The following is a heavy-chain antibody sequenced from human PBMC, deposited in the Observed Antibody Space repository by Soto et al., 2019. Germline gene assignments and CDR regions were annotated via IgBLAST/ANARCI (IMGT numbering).Heavy chain of an antibody. CDR3: AAGEDYYYYYMDV. J-gene: IGHJ6*03. CDR2: IVVGSGNT. CDR1: GFTFTSSA. D-gene: IGHD1-26*01. Sequence: ASVKVSCKASGFTFTSSAMQWVRQARGQRLEWIGWIVVGSGNTNYAQKFQERVTITRDMSTSTAYMELSSLRSEDTAVYYCAAGEDYYYYYMDVWGKGTTVTVSS. V-gene: IGHV1-58*02.